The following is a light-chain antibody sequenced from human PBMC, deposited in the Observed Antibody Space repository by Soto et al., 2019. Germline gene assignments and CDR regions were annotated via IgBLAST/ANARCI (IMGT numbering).Light chain of an antibody. CDR1: QSINNF. CDR2: SAT. V-gene: IGKV1-39*01. CDR3: QQSFSTPQT. J-gene: IGKJ1*01. Sequence: DIQITHSPSSLSASVLYRVTITCRASQSINNFLNWYQRKPGQAPKLLMYSATTLLGGVPSRFSGSGSGTDFSLTISSLQPEDFATYYCQQSFSTPQTFGQGTKVDIK.